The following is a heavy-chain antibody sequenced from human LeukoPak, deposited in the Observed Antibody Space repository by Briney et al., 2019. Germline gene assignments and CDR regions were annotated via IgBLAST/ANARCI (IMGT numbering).Heavy chain of an antibody. CDR3: ARDPGYCSSTSCYHYYGMDV. J-gene: IGHJ6*02. V-gene: IGHV4-59*01. CDR1: GGFSSSYY. D-gene: IGHD2-2*01. CDR2: IYENGPT. Sequence: PSETLSLTCTVSGGFSSSYYWNWIRQSPGKGLEWIGHIYENGPTYNPSLKSRVTISVDMSKNEFSLRLSSVTAADTAVYYCARDPGYCSSTSCYHYYGMDVWGQGTTVTVSS.